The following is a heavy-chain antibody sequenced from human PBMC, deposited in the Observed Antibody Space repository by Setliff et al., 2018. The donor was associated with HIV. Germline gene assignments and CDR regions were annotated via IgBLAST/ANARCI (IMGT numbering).Heavy chain of an antibody. CDR1: GGTFSSYS. V-gene: IGHV1-46*01. J-gene: IGHJ6*03. CDR3: ARDGYYNSWSGYGYYYYYMDV. CDR2: ISPSGIST. D-gene: IGHD3-3*01. Sequence: ASVKVSCKTSGGTFSSYSITWVRQAPGQGLEWMGMISPSGISTSYAQKFQGRVTMTRDTSTSTAYMELSSLRSEDTAVYYCARDGYYNSWSGYGYYYYYMDVWGKGTTVTV.